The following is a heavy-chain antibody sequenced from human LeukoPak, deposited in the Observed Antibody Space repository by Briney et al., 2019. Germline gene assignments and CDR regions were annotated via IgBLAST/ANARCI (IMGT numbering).Heavy chain of an antibody. V-gene: IGHV1-24*01. J-gene: IGHJ4*02. CDR3: ATGGRISGYFDWLPFLDY. Sequence: ASVKVSCKVSGYTLTELSMHWVRQAPGKGLEWMGGFDPEDGETIYAQKFQGRVTMTEDTSTDTAYMELSSLRSEDTAVYYCATGGRISGYFDWLPFLDYWGQGTLVIVSS. D-gene: IGHD3-9*01. CDR1: GYTLTELS. CDR2: FDPEDGET.